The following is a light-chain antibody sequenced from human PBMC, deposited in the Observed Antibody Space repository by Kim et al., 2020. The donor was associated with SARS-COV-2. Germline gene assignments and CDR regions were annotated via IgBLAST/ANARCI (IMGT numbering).Light chain of an antibody. CDR1: QSITSG. CDR3: QQHHGY. J-gene: IGKJ4*01. Sequence: DIQMTQSPSTLSASVGDTATITFRASQSITSGLAWYQQKPGKAPKFLVSNVFNLVSGVRSRISGGGSGTQFILIISSLHSDDFSTHYYQQHHGYFGGGTKVDIK. CDR2: NVF. V-gene: IGKV1-5*03.